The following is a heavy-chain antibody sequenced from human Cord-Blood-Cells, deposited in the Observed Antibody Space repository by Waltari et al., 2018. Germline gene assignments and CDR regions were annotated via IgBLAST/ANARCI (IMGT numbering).Heavy chain of an antibody. CDR3: AKARVVGAPTGGFDL. J-gene: IGHJ2*01. V-gene: IGHV4-38-2*01. CDR1: GYSISSGYY. CDR2: IYHSGST. D-gene: IGHD2-8*02. Sequence: QVQLQESGPGLVKPSETLSLTCAVSGYSISSGYYWGWIRQPPGKGLEWIGSIYHSGSTYSNPSLKSRVTISVDTSKNQFSRKLSSVTAADTAVYYCAKARVVGAPTGGFDLWGRGTLVTVSS.